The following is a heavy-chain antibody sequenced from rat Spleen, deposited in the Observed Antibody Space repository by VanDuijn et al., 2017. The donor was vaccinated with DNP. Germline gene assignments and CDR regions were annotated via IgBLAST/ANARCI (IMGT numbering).Heavy chain of an antibody. CDR1: GYSITSNY. V-gene: IGHV3-1*01. D-gene: IGHD1-11*01. CDR3: ARGLNYGGYSYSWYFDF. J-gene: IGHJ1*01. CDR2: ISYSGTS. Sequence: EVQLQESGPGLVKPSQSLSLTCSVTGYSITSNYWGWIRKFPGNKMEWIGHISYSGTSGYNPSLKSRISITRDTSKNQFFLQLSSLTPEDTATYYCARGLNYGGYSYSWYFDFWGPGTMVTVSS.